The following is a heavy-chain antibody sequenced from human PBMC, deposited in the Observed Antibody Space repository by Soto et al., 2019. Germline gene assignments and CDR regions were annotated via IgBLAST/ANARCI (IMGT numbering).Heavy chain of an antibody. CDR2: ISSSGSTI. V-gene: IGHV3-48*03. CDR3: ASYSYGYFDY. J-gene: IGHJ4*02. D-gene: IGHD5-18*01. Sequence: PGGSLRLSCAASRVTFSSYEMNWVRQAPGKGLEWVSYISSSGSTIYYADSVKGRFTISRDNAKNSLYLQMNSLRAEDTAVYYCASYSYGYFDYWGQGTLVTVSS. CDR1: RVTFSSYE.